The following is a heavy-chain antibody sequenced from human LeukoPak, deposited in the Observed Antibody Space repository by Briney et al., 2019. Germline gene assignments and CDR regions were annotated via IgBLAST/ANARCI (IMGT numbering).Heavy chain of an antibody. J-gene: IGHJ4*02. CDR3: AKDATYYDYVWGSYRLYFDY. V-gene: IGHV3-23*01. D-gene: IGHD3-16*02. Sequence: GGSLRLSCEASGITFSNYAMSWVRQAPGKGLEWVSAISGSGDSTYYADSVTGRFTISRDNSKNTLYLQMNSLRAEDTAVYYCAKDATYYDYVWGSYRLYFDYWGQGTLVTVSS. CDR1: GITFSNYA. CDR2: ISGSGDST.